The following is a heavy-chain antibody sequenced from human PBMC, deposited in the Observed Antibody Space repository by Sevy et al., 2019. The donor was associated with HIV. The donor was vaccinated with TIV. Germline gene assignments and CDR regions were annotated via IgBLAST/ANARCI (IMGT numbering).Heavy chain of an antibody. D-gene: IGHD6-13*01. V-gene: IGHV3-49*04. J-gene: IGHJ4*02. CDR3: TRWKAAQSIFDY. CDR2: LKSDVYGGTV. CDR1: GFTFVDYC. Sequence: GGSLRLSCTASGFTFVDYCMNWVRQAPGKGLEWVAFLKSDVYGGTVDHAASVRGRFVISRDDSKTIAYLQMNDLKTEDTGVYYCTRWKAAQSIFDYWGQGALVTVSS.